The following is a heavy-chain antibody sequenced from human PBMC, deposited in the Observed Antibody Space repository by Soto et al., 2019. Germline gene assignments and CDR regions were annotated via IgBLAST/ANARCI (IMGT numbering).Heavy chain of an antibody. CDR3: AREATAGTRDD. V-gene: IGHV1-18*01. CDR1: GYTFTSYG. CDR2: ISAYNGNT. D-gene: IGHD6-13*01. J-gene: IGHJ4*02. Sequence: QVQLVQSVAEVKKPGASVKVSCKASGYTFTSYGISWVRQAPVQGLEWMGWISAYNGNTNYAQELQVKFTMATDTSRSIAYLELRSLRCDDTVVYSAAREATAGTRDDWGQGTLLTVS.